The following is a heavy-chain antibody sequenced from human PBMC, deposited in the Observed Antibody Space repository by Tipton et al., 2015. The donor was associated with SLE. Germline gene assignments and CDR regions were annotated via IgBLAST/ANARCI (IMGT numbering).Heavy chain of an antibody. V-gene: IGHV4-4*08. CDR2: IYDSGTT. Sequence: TLSLTCSISGGSISSHDWSWIRQPPGKGLEWIGTIYDSGTTNYNPPLRSRVTMSIDTSKNQFSLRVRSVTAADTAVYYCARGGGSYYDYWGQGTLVTVSS. J-gene: IGHJ4*02. CDR3: ARGGGSYYDY. CDR1: GGSISSHD. D-gene: IGHD1-26*01.